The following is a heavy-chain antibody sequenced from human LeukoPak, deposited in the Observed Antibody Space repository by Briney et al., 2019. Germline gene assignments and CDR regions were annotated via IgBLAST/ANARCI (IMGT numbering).Heavy chain of an antibody. D-gene: IGHD2-21*02. CDR2: IYYSGST. CDR1: GGSISSGDYY. Sequence: SETLSLTCTVSGGSISSGDYYWSWIRQPPGKGLEWIGYIYYSGSTYYNPSLKSRVTISVDTSKNQFSLKLSSVTAADTAVYYCARYCGGDAAEYLQHWGQGTLVTVSS. V-gene: IGHV4-30-4*01. J-gene: IGHJ1*01. CDR3: ARYCGGDAAEYLQH.